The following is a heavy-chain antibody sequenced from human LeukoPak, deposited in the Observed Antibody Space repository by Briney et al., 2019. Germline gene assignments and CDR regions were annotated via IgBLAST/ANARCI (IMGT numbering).Heavy chain of an antibody. CDR1: GGSISSYY. D-gene: IGHD1-14*01. Sequence: PSETLSLTCTVSGGSISSYYWSWIRQPPGKGLEWIGYIYYSGSTNYNPSLKSRVTISVDTSKNQFSLKLKSVTAADTAVYYCARDRKYYYHMDVWGKGTTVTVSS. J-gene: IGHJ6*03. CDR2: IYYSGST. V-gene: IGHV4-59*01. CDR3: ARDRKYYYHMDV.